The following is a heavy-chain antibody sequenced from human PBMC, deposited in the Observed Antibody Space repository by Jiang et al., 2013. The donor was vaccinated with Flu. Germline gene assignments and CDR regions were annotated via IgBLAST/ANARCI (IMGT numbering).Heavy chain of an antibody. J-gene: IGHJ3*02. CDR2: IYPGDSDT. V-gene: IGHV5-51*01. CDR1: GYSFTSYW. Sequence: SGAEVKKPGESLKISCKGSGYSFTSYWIGWVRQMPGKGLEWMGIIYPGDSDTRYSPSFQGQVTISADKSISTAYLQWSSLKASDTAMYYCARINYYGSGSYYSGAFDIWGQGTMVTVSS. D-gene: IGHD3-10*01. CDR3: ARINYYGSGSYYSGAFDI.